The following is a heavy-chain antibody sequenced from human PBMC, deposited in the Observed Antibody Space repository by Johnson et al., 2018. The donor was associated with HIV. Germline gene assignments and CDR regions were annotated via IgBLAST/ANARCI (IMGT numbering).Heavy chain of an antibody. CDR1: GFSFDSHA. CDR3: AREISRYYYDYAAFDL. Sequence: EVQLVESGGGLVQPGGSLRLSCAASGFSFDSHAINWVRQAPGKGLEWVSAISYSGSSTYYADSVKGRFTISRGNSRSTLYLHMINLRADDTALYYCAREISRYYYDYAAFDLWGQGTMVTVSS. CDR2: ISYSGSST. D-gene: IGHD3-22*01. J-gene: IGHJ3*01. V-gene: IGHV3-23*04.